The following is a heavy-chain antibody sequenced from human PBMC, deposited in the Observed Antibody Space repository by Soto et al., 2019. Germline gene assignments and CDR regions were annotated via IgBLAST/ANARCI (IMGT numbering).Heavy chain of an antibody. CDR3: AKVNYGDYVSFVAFDY. J-gene: IGHJ4*02. V-gene: IGHV3-23*01. Sequence: EVQLLESGGGLVQPGGSLRLSCAASGFTFSSYAMSWVRQAPGKGLEWVSAISGSGGSTYYADSVKGRFTISRDNSKNTLYLQMNSLRAEDTAVYYCAKVNYGDYVSFVAFDYWGQGTLVTVSS. D-gene: IGHD4-17*01. CDR2: ISGSGGST. CDR1: GFTFSSYA.